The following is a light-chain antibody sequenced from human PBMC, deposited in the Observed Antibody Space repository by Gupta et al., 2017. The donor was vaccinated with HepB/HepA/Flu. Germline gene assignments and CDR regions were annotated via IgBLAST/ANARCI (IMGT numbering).Light chain of an antibody. J-gene: IGKJ2*03. Sequence: IVMTQSPLSLPVTPGEPASISCRSSQSPLHSNGYNYLDWYLQKPGQSPQLLIYLGSNRASGGPDRFSGSGSGTDFTLKISRVEAEDVGVYYCMQALQTPRSFGQGTKLDIK. CDR2: LGS. CDR1: QSPLHSNGYNY. V-gene: IGKV2-28*01. CDR3: MQALQTPRS.